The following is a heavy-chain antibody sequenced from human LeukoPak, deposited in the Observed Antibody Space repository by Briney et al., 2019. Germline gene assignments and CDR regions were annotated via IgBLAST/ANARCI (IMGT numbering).Heavy chain of an antibody. J-gene: IGHJ6*04. Sequence: GASVKVSCKASGYTFTSYYMHWVRQAPGQGLEWMGIINPSGGSTSYAQKFQGRVTMTRDMSTSTVYMELSSLRSEDTAVYYCARGLSFHMVRGVMDVWGKGTTVTVSS. D-gene: IGHD3-10*01. CDR1: GYTFTSYY. CDR3: ARGLSFHMVRGVMDV. CDR2: INPSGGST. V-gene: IGHV1-46*01.